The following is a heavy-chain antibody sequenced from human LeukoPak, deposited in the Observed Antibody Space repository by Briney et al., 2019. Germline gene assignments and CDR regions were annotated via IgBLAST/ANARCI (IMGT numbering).Heavy chain of an antibody. Sequence: PGGSLRLSCAASGFTFINYRMNWVRQAPGKGLEWVSSISTSRSYIYYADSVKGRFTISRDNAKNSLYLQMNSLRAEDTAVYYCARARISSSWFDYWGQGTLVTVSS. D-gene: IGHD6-13*01. J-gene: IGHJ4*02. CDR2: ISTSRSYI. CDR1: GFTFINYR. CDR3: ARARISSSWFDY. V-gene: IGHV3-21*01.